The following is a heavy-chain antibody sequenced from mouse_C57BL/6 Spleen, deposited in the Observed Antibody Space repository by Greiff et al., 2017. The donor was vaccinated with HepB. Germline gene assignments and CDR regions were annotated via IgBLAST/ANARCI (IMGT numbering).Heavy chain of an antibody. CDR1: GYTFTDYN. CDR2: INPNNGGT. V-gene: IGHV1-22*01. Sequence: VQLQQSGPELVKPGASVKMSCKASGYTFTDYNMHWVKQSHGKSLEWIGYINPNNGGTSYNQKFKGKATLTVNKSSSTAYMELRSLTSEDSAVYYGARSHTGSSFYYFDYWGQGTTLTVSS. J-gene: IGHJ2*01. D-gene: IGHD1-1*01. CDR3: ARSHTGSSFYYFDY.